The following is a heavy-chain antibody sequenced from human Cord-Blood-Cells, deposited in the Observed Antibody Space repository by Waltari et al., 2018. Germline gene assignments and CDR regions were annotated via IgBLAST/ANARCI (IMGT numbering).Heavy chain of an antibody. V-gene: IGHV1-2*02. D-gene: IGHD2-2*01. CDR2: INPNSGGT. J-gene: IGHJ1*01. CDR1: GYTFTGYY. CDR3: ARVGLDCSSTSCYEYFQH. Sequence: QVQLVQSGAEVKKPGASVKVSCKASGYTFTGYYMHWVRQAPGQGLEWMGWINPNSGGTNDAQKFQGRVTMTRDTSISTAYMELSRLRSDDTAVYYCARVGLDCSSTSCYEYFQHWGQGTLVTVSS.